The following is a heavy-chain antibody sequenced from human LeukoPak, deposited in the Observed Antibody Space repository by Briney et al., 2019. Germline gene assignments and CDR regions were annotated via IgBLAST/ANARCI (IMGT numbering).Heavy chain of an antibody. J-gene: IGHJ4*02. CDR1: GYSFTGYY. D-gene: IGHD1-14*01. CDR2: FNPIRGGT. CDR3: ARGPSTGDFDY. Sequence: VSVTVSCKASGYSFTGYYLHWMRQALGQRFEWMGWFNPIRGGTHHAQTFQGRGTMTRDTSISTVSMDLNSLRSDDQAVYFCARGPSTGDFDYWGQGTPVSVS. V-gene: IGHV1-2*02.